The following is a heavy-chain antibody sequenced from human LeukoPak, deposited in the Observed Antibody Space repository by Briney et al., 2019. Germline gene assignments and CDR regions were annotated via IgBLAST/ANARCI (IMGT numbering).Heavy chain of an antibody. J-gene: IGHJ4*02. CDR3: AKDRHPYGSGTYVSNYFDY. Sequence: GGSLRLSCAASEFTFSSYGMHWVRQAPGKGLEWVAFIRYDGGSAYYADSVKGRFTISRDNSKNTLYLQMNSLRVEDTAVYYCAKDRHPYGSGTYVSNYFDYWGQGTLVTVSS. V-gene: IGHV3-30*02. D-gene: IGHD3-10*01. CDR2: IRYDGGSA. CDR1: EFTFSSYG.